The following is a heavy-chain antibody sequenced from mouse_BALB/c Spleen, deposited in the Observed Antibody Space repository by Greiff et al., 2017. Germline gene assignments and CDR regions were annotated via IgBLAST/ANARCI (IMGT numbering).Heavy chain of an antibody. CDR2: ISDGGSYT. D-gene: IGHD2-2*01. CDR3: ARDRGGYDPWFAY. V-gene: IGHV5-4*02. J-gene: IGHJ3*01. Sequence: EVKVVESGGGLVKPGGSLKLSCAASGFTFSDYYMYWVRQTPEKRLEWVATISDGGSYTYYPDSVKGRFTISRDNAKNNLYLQMSSLKSEDTAMYYCARDRGGYDPWFAYWGQGTLVTVSA. CDR1: GFTFSDYY.